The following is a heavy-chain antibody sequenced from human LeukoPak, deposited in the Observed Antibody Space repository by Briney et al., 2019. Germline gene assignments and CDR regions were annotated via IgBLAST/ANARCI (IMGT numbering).Heavy chain of an antibody. CDR2: IYYSGTT. V-gene: IGHV4-39*01. J-gene: IGHJ4*02. Sequence: PSETLSLTCTVSGGSISSSPYYWGWIRQPPGKGLEWIGSIYYSGTTHYSPSLESRVTISVDTSKNQFSLKLTSVTAADTAVYYYARHSDTYGDRGPGYWGQGTLVTVSS. D-gene: IGHD5-18*01. CDR3: ARHSDTYGDRGPGY. CDR1: GGSISSSPYY.